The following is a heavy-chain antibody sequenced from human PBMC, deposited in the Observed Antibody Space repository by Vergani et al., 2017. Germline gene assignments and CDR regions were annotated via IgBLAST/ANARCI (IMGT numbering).Heavy chain of an antibody. CDR2: ITSDGSYT. CDR1: GFTFDDYA. Sequence: EVQLVESGGGLIQPGRSLRLSCAASGFTFDDYAMHWVRQAPGKGLEWVSGITSDGSYTNYADSVKGRFTISRNNAKNTLYLQMNRLRAEDTAVYYCAGGFSAAIEINDWGQGTLVTVSS. V-gene: IGHV3-9*01. CDR3: AGGFSAAIEIND. D-gene: IGHD6-13*01. J-gene: IGHJ1*01.